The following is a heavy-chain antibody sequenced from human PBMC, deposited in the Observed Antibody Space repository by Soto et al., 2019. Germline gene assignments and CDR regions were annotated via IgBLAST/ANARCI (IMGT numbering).Heavy chain of an antibody. CDR3: ARDLGKAIGLFDY. D-gene: IGHD3-16*01. J-gene: IGHJ4*02. V-gene: IGHV3-30-3*01. Sequence: PGGSLRLSCAASGFTFSSYAMHWVRQAPGKGLEWVAVISYDGSNKYYADSVKGRFTISRDNSKNTLYLQMNSLRAEDTAVYYCARDLGKAIGLFDYWGQGTLVTVSS. CDR1: GFTFSSYA. CDR2: ISYDGSNK.